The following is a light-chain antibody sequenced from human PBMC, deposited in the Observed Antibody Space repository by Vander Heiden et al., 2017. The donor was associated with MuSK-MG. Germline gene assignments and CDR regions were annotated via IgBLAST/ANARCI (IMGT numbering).Light chain of an antibody. CDR3: QAWDSNTVV. J-gene: IGLJ2*01. CDR1: NLGNKY. Sequence: SYELTRPPSVSVSPGQTVSITCSGGNLGNKYVCWYQQKPGQSPVVLIYQDRQRPSGIPDRFSGSNSGDTATLTISGAQAMDEADYYCQAWDSNTVVCGGGSRL. CDR2: QDR. V-gene: IGLV3-1*01.